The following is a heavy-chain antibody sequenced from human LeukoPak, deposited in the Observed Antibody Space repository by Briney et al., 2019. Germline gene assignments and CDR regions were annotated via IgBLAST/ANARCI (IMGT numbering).Heavy chain of an antibody. Sequence: GGSLRLSCAASGFTFSTYDMHWVRQATGKGLEWVSAIGTAGDTYYPSSVKGRFTISRENAKNSLYLQMNSLRVGDTAVYYCSRGRQLGGVRYFDYWGQGTLVTVSS. V-gene: IGHV3-13*01. D-gene: IGHD6-6*01. CDR3: SRGRQLGGVRYFDY. CDR2: IGTAGDT. J-gene: IGHJ4*02. CDR1: GFTFSTYD.